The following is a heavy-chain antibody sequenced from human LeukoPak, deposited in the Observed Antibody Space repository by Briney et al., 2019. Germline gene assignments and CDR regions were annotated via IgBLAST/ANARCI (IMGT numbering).Heavy chain of an antibody. CDR1: GFTFRNYA. CDR3: AKGGVGAHFDY. Sequence: GGSLRLSCAASGFTFRNYAMSWVRQAPGKGLEWVSAISGSGGSTYYADSVKGRFTISRDNSKNTLYLQINSLRAEDTAAYYCAKGGVGAHFDYWGQGTPVTVSS. CDR2: ISGSGGST. V-gene: IGHV3-23*01. J-gene: IGHJ4*02. D-gene: IGHD1-26*01.